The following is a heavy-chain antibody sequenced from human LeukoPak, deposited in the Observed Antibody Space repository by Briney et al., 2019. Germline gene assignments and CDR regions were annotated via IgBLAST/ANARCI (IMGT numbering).Heavy chain of an antibody. CDR3: ARGRVLGSSSPFDY. CDR2: INHSGST. CDR1: VGSFSGYY. Sequence: SETLSLTCAVYVGSFSGYYWCWIRQPPGKGLEWIGEINHSGSTNYNPSLKSRVTISVDTSKNQFSLKLSSVTAADTAVHYCARGRVLGSSSPFDYWGQGTLVTVSS. V-gene: IGHV4-34*01. D-gene: IGHD6-6*01. J-gene: IGHJ4*02.